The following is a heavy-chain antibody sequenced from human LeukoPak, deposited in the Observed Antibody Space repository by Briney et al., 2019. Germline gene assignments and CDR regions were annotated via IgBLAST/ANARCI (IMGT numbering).Heavy chain of an antibody. D-gene: IGHD3-10*01. V-gene: IGHV3-23*01. CDR1: GFTFNNYA. CDR2: ISGSGGST. CDR3: AKELGDYGSGGDDY. J-gene: IGHJ4*02. Sequence: GGSLRLSCGASGFTFNNYAMSWVRQAPGKGLEWVSAISGSGGSTYYADSVKGRFTISRDNSKNTLYLQMNSLRAEDTAVYYCAKELGDYGSGGDDYWGQGTLVTVSS.